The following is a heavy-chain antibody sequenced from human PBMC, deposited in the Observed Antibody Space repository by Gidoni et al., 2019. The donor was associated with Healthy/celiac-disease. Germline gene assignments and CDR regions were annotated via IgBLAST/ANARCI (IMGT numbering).Heavy chain of an antibody. V-gene: IGHV3-23*01. CDR1: GFTFRSYA. CDR2: ISGSGGST. D-gene: IGHD1-26*01. Sequence: EVQLLESGGGLVQPGGPLRRSCAASGFTFRSYARSWVRQAPGKGLEWVSAISGSGGSTYYADSVKGRCTISRDNSKNTLYLQMNSLRAEDTAVYYCAKLRGSRNWFDPWGQGTLVTVSS. J-gene: IGHJ5*02. CDR3: AKLRGSRNWFDP.